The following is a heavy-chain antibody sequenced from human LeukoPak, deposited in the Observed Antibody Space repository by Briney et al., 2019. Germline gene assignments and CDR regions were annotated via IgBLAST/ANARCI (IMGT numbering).Heavy chain of an antibody. CDR3: ARQGADSSSSN. CDR2: INHSGST. V-gene: IGHV4-34*01. J-gene: IGHJ4*02. D-gene: IGHD6-6*01. CDR1: GGSFSGYY. Sequence: PSETLSLTCAVYGGSFSGYYWSWIRQPPGKGLEWIGEINHSGSTNYNPSLKSRVTISVDTSKNQFSLKLSSVTAADTAMYYCARQGADSSSSNWGQGTLVTVSS.